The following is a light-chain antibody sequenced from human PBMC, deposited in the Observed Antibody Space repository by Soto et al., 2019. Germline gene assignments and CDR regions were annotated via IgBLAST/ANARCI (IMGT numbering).Light chain of an antibody. V-gene: IGKV3-15*01. CDR1: QGVSRK. J-gene: IGKJ4*01. CDR3: QQYHTWPIT. Sequence: EIVLTQSPGTLSLSPGERVTFSCRASQGVSRKLAWYQHKPGQAPRLLISGASTGATGIPARFSGSGSGTELTLTSSSLQSEDCAVYYCQQYHTWPITFGGGTKVDIK. CDR2: GAS.